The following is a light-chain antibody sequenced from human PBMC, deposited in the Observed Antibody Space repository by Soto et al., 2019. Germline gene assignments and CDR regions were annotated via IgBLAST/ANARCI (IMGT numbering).Light chain of an antibody. CDR2: KAS. Sequence: DIQXTQSPSTLSASVGDRVTITCRASQSITSWLAWYQQKPGKAPKLLIYKASSLESGVPSRFSGSGSGTEFTLTISSLQPDDFATYYCQQYSNLWTFGQGTKVEIK. J-gene: IGKJ1*01. CDR1: QSITSW. CDR3: QQYSNLWT. V-gene: IGKV1-5*03.